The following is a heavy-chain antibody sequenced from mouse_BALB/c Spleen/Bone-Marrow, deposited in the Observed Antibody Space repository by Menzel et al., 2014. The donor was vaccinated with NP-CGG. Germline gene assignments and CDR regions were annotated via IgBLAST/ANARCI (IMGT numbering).Heavy chain of an antibody. V-gene: IGHV3-6*02. CDR2: ISYDGSN. J-gene: IGHJ3*01. CDR1: GYSITSGYY. CDR3: AREDYYYGSPFAY. Sequence: ESGPGLVKPSQSLSLTCSVTGYSITSGYYWNWIRQFPGNKLEWMGYISYDGSNNYNPSLKNRISITRDTSKNQLFLKLNSVTTEDTATYYCAREDYYYGSPFAYWGQGTLVTVSA. D-gene: IGHD1-1*01.